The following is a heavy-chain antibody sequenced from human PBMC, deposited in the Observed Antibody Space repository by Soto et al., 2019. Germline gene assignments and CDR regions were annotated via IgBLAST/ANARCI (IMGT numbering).Heavy chain of an antibody. D-gene: IGHD6-13*01. V-gene: IGHV1-3*01. CDR1: GYTFTSYA. J-gene: IGHJ4*02. Sequence: ASVKVSCTASGYTFTSYAMHWVRQAPGQRLEWMGWINAGNGNTKYSQKFQGRVTITRDTSASTAYMELSSLRSEDTAVYYCAGEASSSWFGAAFDYWGQGTLVTVSS. CDR2: INAGNGNT. CDR3: AGEASSSWFGAAFDY.